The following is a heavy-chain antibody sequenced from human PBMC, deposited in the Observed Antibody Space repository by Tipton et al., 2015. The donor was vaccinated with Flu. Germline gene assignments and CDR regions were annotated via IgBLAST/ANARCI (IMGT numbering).Heavy chain of an antibody. CDR2: IKQDGSEK. J-gene: IGHJ1*01. CDR1: GLSFSSYW. Sequence: SLRLSCAASGLSFSSYWMSWVRQAPGKGLEWVANIKQDGSEKYYVDSVEGRFIISRDNAKKSLYLQMNSLRAEDTAVYYCATDNPYCSGDNCDYSDFQHWGQGTLVTVSS. CDR3: ATDNPYCSGDNCDYSDFQH. D-gene: IGHD2-15*01. V-gene: IGHV3-7*01.